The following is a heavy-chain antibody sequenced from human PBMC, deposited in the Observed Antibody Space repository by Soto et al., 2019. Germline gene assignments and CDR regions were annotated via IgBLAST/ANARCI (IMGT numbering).Heavy chain of an antibody. D-gene: IGHD6-19*01. CDR2: INPSSGGT. J-gene: IGHJ3*02. Sequence: ASVKVSCKASGYTFTGYYMHWVRQAPGQGLEWMGWINPSSGGTNYVQKFQGRVTMTRDTSISTAYMELSRLRSDDTAVYYCARESGYSSGYDAFDIWGQGTMVT. V-gene: IGHV1-2*02. CDR3: ARESGYSSGYDAFDI. CDR1: GYTFTGYY.